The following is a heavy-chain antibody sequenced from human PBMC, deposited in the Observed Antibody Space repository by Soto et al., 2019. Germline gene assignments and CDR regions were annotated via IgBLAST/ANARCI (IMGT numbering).Heavy chain of an antibody. CDR3: ARALSPDIVVVPAADQGGFDY. J-gene: IGHJ4*02. D-gene: IGHD2-2*01. Sequence: SETLSLTCAVYGGSFSGYYWSWIRQPPGKGLEWIGEINHSGSTNYNPSLKSRVTIPVDTSNNQFSRNRSAVTAADTAVYCCARALSPDIVVVPAADQGGFDYWGQGTVVTVPQ. CDR2: INHSGST. CDR1: GGSFSGYY. V-gene: IGHV4-34*01.